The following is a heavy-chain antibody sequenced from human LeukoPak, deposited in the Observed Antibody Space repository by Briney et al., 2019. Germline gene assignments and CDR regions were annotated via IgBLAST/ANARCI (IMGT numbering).Heavy chain of an antibody. D-gene: IGHD3-10*01. CDR3: ARPANFGCGLLFYLDY. V-gene: IGHV3-7*01. Sequence: GGSLRLSCAASGFTFSRYWMSWVRQAPGKGLEWVASIKQDGNVKYYVDSVKGRFTISRDNAKNSLYLQMNSLRAEDTAVYYCARPANFGCGLLFYLDYWGQGNPGHRLL. CDR2: IKQDGNVK. CDR1: GFTFSRYW. J-gene: IGHJ4*02.